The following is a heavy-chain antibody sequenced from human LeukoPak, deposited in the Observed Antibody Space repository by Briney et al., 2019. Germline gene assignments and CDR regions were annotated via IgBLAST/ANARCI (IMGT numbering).Heavy chain of an antibody. CDR1: GFTFSSYW. CDR2: INSGGSST. V-gene: IGHV3-74*01. J-gene: IGHJ5*02. Sequence: GGSLRLSCAASGFTFSSYWMHWVRQAPGKGLVWVSRINSGGSSTSYADSVKGRFTISRDNAKNTLYLQMNSLRAEDTAVYYCARGGKAVAGTRGNWFDPWGQGTLVTVSS. CDR3: ARGGKAVAGTRGNWFDP. D-gene: IGHD6-19*01.